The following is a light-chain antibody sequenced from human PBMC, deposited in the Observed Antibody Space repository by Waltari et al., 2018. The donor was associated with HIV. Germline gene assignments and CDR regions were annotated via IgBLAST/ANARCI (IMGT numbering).Light chain of an antibody. CDR3: RSYTSSSTGV. CDR2: DGS. J-gene: IGLJ3*02. CDR1: SSDVGTYNY. Sequence: QSALTQPASVSGSPGQSITISCTGTSSDVGTYNYVSWYQQHPGKAPKLMVYDGSNRPSVVSNRFSGSKSANTASLTISGLQADDEADYYCRSYTSSSTGVFGGGTKLTVL. V-gene: IGLV2-14*03.